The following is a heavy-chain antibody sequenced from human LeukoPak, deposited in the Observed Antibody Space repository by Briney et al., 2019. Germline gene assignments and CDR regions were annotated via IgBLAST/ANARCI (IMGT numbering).Heavy chain of an antibody. Sequence: GGSLRLSSAASGFTFDDYAMHWVRQAPGKGLEWVSGITWNSGDIGYADSVKGRFTISRDNAKNSLYLQMNSLRAEDTALYYCAKDTCSSTSCSNDYWGQGTLVAVSS. V-gene: IGHV3-9*01. D-gene: IGHD2-2*01. CDR1: GFTFDDYA. CDR2: ITWNSGDI. CDR3: AKDTCSSTSCSNDY. J-gene: IGHJ4*02.